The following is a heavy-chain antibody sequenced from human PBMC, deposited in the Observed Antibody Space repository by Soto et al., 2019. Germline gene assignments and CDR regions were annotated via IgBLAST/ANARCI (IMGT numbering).Heavy chain of an antibody. CDR3: ASDYGGIERIFDY. Sequence: GGSLRLSCAASGFTFSSYAMHWVRQAPGKGLEWVAVISYDGSNKYYADSVKGRFTISRDNSKNTLYLQMNSLRAEDTAVYYCASDYGGIERIFDYWGQGTLVTVSS. V-gene: IGHV3-30-3*01. CDR1: GFTFSSYA. D-gene: IGHD4-17*01. J-gene: IGHJ4*02. CDR2: ISYDGSNK.